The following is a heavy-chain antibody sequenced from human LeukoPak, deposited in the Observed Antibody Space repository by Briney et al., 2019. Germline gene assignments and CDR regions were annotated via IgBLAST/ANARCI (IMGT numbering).Heavy chain of an antibody. CDR2: ISSSGSTI. D-gene: IGHD3-22*01. Sequence: GGSLRLSCAASGFTFSSYEMNWVRQAPGKGLEWVSYISSSGSTIYYADSLKGRFTISRDNATNSLYLQMNSLRAEDTAVYYCARDSGNHYYDSSEIDYWGQGTLVTVSS. CDR1: GFTFSSYE. V-gene: IGHV3-48*03. J-gene: IGHJ4*02. CDR3: ARDSGNHYYDSSEIDY.